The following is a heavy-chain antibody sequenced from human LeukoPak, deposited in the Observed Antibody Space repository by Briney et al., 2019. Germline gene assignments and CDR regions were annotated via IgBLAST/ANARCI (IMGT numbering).Heavy chain of an antibody. Sequence: ASVKVSCKASGYTFTSYGISWVRQAPGQGLEWMGWISAYNGNTNYAQKPQGRVTMTTDTSTSTAYMELRSLRSDDTAVYYCARDAHNYYDSSVDYWGQGTLVTVSS. V-gene: IGHV1-18*01. J-gene: IGHJ4*02. D-gene: IGHD3-22*01. CDR3: ARDAHNYYDSSVDY. CDR1: GYTFTSYG. CDR2: ISAYNGNT.